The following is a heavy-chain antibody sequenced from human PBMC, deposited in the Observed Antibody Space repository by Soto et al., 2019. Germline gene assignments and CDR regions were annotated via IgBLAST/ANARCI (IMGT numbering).Heavy chain of an antibody. V-gene: IGHV4-31*03. D-gene: IGHD2-8*02. CDR3: ARAAEYYYSETGGFYFGY. Sequence: QVQLQESGPGLVKPSQTLSLTCIVSGDSIDSAGYYWSWIRQHPGKGLEWVGSVYYSGRTYYNPSLQNRLDVSVDTSKNQFSLKLTSVTAADTAVYFCARAAEYYYSETGGFYFGYWGQGTMVTVSS. J-gene: IGHJ4*02. CDR2: VYYSGRT. CDR1: GDSIDSAGYY.